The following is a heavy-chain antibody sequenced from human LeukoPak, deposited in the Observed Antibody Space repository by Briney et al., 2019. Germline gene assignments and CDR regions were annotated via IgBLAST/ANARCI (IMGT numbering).Heavy chain of an antibody. CDR3: ARYSYGPDLFDY. Sequence: SETLSLTCAVYGGSFSGYYWSWIRQPPGKGLEWIGEINHSGRTNYNPSLKSRVTISVDTSKNQFSLKLSSVTAADTAVYYCARYSYGPDLFDYWGQGTLVTVSS. CDR2: INHSGRT. V-gene: IGHV4-34*01. J-gene: IGHJ4*02. CDR1: GGSFSGYY. D-gene: IGHD5-18*01.